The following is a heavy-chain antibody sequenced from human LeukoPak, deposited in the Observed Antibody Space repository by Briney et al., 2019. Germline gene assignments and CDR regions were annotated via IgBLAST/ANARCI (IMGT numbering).Heavy chain of an antibody. D-gene: IGHD6-19*01. CDR1: GFTFSSYE. CDR3: ALLAVASDFDY. J-gene: IGHJ4*02. V-gene: IGHV3-48*03. Sequence: PGGSLRLSCAASGFTFSSYEMNWVRQAPGKGLEWVANIGYSGRTICYADSVKGRFTISRDNAKNSLYLQMNSLRVEDTAVYYCALLAVASDFDYWGQGALVTVSS. CDR2: IGYSGRTI.